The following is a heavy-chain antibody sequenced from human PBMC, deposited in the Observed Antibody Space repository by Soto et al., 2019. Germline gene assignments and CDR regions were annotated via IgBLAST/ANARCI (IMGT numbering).Heavy chain of an antibody. D-gene: IGHD1-26*01. J-gene: IGHJ4*02. V-gene: IGHV1-18*01. CDR1: GFTFTRHG. Sequence: GASVKVSCQASGFTFTRHGISWGGQAPGQGLEWMGWISAYNGNTNYAQKLQGRVTMTTDTSTSTAYMELRSLRSDDTAVYYCARDAWSPSEKFDYWGQGTLVTVSS. CDR3: ARDAWSPSEKFDY. CDR2: ISAYNGNT.